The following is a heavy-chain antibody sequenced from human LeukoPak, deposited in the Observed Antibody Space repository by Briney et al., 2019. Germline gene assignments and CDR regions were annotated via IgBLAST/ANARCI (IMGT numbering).Heavy chain of an antibody. Sequence: ASVKVSCKASGYTFTSYGISWVRQAPGQGLKWMGWISAYNGNTNYAQKLQGRVTMTTDTSTSTAYMELRSLRSDDTAVYYCARRNWNYHAFDIWGQGTMVTVSS. J-gene: IGHJ3*02. CDR1: GYTFTSYG. V-gene: IGHV1-18*01. CDR2: ISAYNGNT. D-gene: IGHD1-7*01. CDR3: ARRNWNYHAFDI.